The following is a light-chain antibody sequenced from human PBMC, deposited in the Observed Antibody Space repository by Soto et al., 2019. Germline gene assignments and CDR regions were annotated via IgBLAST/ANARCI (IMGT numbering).Light chain of an antibody. Sequence: EIVMTQSPATLSVSPGERATLSCRASQSVSSNLAWYQQKPGQAPRLLIYGASTRATGIPARSSGSGSGTESTLTISRLPSEDFAVYYCQQYNNWPRTFGQGTKVEIK. CDR2: GAS. V-gene: IGKV3-15*01. CDR1: QSVSSN. J-gene: IGKJ1*01. CDR3: QQYNNWPRT.